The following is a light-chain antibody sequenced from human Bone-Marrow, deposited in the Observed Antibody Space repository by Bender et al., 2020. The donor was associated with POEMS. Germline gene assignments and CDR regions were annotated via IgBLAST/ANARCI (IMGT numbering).Light chain of an antibody. V-gene: IGLV3-21*01. CDR1: NIGYKS. CDR2: HDS. J-gene: IGLJ3*02. Sequence: SYVLTQPPSVSVAPGKTASITCGGDNIGYKSVHWYQLKPGQSPVLVIYHDSHRPSEIPERFSGSKSGTSASLAISGLQSEDEADYYYAAWEDSLNGWVFGGGTKLTVL. CDR3: AAWEDSLNGWV.